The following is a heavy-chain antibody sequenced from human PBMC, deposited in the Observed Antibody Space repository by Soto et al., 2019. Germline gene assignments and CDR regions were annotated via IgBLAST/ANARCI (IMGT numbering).Heavy chain of an antibody. D-gene: IGHD2-15*01. CDR2: ISYDGINT. CDR3: SCLPDGPKVGAAVYLDS. Sequence: QVRLVESGGGVVQPGRSLRLSCAASGFTFNTYPMHWVRQAPGKGLEWVGVISYDGINTYYKDSVKGRFTISRDNSKNTLYLQMNGLRAEETAVYYGSCLPDGPKVGAAVYLDSWGQGTLVTVSS. CDR1: GFTFNTYP. V-gene: IGHV3-30*04. J-gene: IGHJ4*02.